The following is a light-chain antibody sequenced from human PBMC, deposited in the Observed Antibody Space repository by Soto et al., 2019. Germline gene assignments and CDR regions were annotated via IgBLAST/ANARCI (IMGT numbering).Light chain of an antibody. CDR1: LSVSVY. CDR3: QQRSNWPSIT. J-gene: IGKJ5*01. V-gene: IGKV3-11*01. Sequence: VVLTQSPATLSLSPGERATLSCRTSLSVSVYLDWYQQKPGQAPRLLISDASNRATGIPARFSGSGSGTDFTLTISSLEPEDFAVYYCQQRSNWPSITVGQGTRLEIK. CDR2: DAS.